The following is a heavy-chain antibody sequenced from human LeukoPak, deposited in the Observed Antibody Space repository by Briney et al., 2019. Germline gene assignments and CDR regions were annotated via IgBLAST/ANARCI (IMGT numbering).Heavy chain of an antibody. V-gene: IGHV4-59*08. J-gene: IGHJ3*02. D-gene: IGHD2-8*01. CDR1: GGSMSTYY. CDR2: IYYSGST. CDR3: AGSHGVDGVFDI. Sequence: SETLSLTCTVSGGSMSTYYWSWIRQPPGRGLEWIGYIYYSGSTSYNPSLKSRVTISVDTSKNQFSLKLSSVTAADTAVYYCAGSHGVDGVFDIWGQGTMATVSS.